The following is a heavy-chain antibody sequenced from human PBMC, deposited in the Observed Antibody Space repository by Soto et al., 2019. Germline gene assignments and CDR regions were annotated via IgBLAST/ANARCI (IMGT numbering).Heavy chain of an antibody. CDR1: GFTFSSYG. CDR3: ARDYRLGAVAGRNYYGMDV. J-gene: IGHJ6*02. CDR2: IWYDGSNK. Sequence: GGSLRLSCAASGFTFSSYGMHWVRQAPGKGLEWVAVIWYDGSNKYYADSVKGRFTISRDNSKNTLYLQMNSLRAEDTAVYYCARDYRLGAVAGRNYYGMDVWGQGTTVTVSS. V-gene: IGHV3-33*01. D-gene: IGHD6-19*01.